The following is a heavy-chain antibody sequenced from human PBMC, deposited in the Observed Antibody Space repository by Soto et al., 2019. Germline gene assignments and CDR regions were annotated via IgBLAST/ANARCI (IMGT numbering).Heavy chain of an antibody. CDR3: ARVGYCSSTPCWPIGYFEY. J-gene: IGHJ4*02. V-gene: IGHV4-59*01. Sequence: QVQLQESGPGLVKPSETLSLTCTVSGDSISSFYWTWIRQPPGKGLEWVGYIFSRGSTNYNPSLTSPVTISVDTSENQFSLKLTSVTAADTAVYYCARVGYCSSTPCWPIGYFEYWGQGTLVTVSS. CDR1: GDSISSFY. D-gene: IGHD2-2*01. CDR2: IFSRGST.